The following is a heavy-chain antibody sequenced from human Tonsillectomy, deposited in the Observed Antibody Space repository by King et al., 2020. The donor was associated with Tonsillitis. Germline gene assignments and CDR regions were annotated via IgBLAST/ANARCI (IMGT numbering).Heavy chain of an antibody. CDR1: GYSFTSQW. J-gene: IGHJ4*02. Sequence: QLVQSGAEVKGPGESLRISCKSSGYSFTSQWIIWVRQMAGKGLECMGRIDPSVSFTNLSPSFQGHVTLSANKSISTAYLQWSSLRASDTAMYYCAVYSGYDPRDYWGQGTLVTVSS. V-gene: IGHV5-10-1*01. CDR3: AVYSGYDPRDY. D-gene: IGHD5-12*01. CDR2: IDPSVSFT.